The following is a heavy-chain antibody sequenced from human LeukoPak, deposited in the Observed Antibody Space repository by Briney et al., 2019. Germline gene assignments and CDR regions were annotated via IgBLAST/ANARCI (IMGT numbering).Heavy chain of an antibody. Sequence: PGGSLRLSCAASGFTFRSYGMSWVRQAPGKGLWWVSAISGIGGSTYYADSVKGRFTISRDNSKNTLYLQMNSLRAEDTAVYYCAKYGLWSGIQVWGDFGMDVWGQGTTVTVSS. D-gene: IGHD5-18*01. CDR2: ISGIGGST. CDR3: AKYGLWSGIQVWGDFGMDV. CDR1: GFTFRSYG. J-gene: IGHJ6*02. V-gene: IGHV3-23*01.